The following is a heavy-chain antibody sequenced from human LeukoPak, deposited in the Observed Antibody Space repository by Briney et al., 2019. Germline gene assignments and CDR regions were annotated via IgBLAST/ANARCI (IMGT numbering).Heavy chain of an antibody. J-gene: IGHJ4*02. D-gene: IGHD3-9*01. V-gene: IGHV4-34*01. CDR2: INHSEST. CDR1: GGSFSGYY. CDR3: ARGRGILTGYYIYRGYFDY. Sequence: SETLSLTCAVYGGSFSGYYWSWIRQPPGKGLEWIGEINHSESTNYNPSLKSRVTISVDTSKNQFSLKLSSVTAADTAVYYCARGRGILTGYYIYRGYFDYWGQGTLVTVSS.